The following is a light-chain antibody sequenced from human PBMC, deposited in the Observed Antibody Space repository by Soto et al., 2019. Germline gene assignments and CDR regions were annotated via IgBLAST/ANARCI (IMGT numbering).Light chain of an antibody. CDR1: QSVSSS. Sequence: EIVLTQSPATLSLSPGERATLSCRASQSVSSSLAWYQQKPGQAPRLLIYDASNRATGIPARFSGSGSGTDFTLTISSLEPEDFAVYYCLQRSNWPQTFGQGTKLEIK. CDR2: DAS. CDR3: LQRSNWPQT. V-gene: IGKV3-11*01. J-gene: IGKJ2*01.